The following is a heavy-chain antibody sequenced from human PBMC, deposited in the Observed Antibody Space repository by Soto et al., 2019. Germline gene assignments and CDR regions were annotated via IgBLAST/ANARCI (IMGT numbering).Heavy chain of an antibody. CDR1: GYSFTSYW. J-gene: IGHJ6*01. CDR3: AGGGVRGVITRTRDYYGMDV. Sequence: GESLKISCKGSGYSFTSYWIGWVRQMPGKGLEWMGIIYPGDSDTRYSPSFQGQVTTSADKSISTAYLQWSSLKASDTAMYYCAGGGVRGVITRTRDYYGMDVWGQETTVTVSS. D-gene: IGHD3-10*01. V-gene: IGHV5-51*01. CDR2: IYPGDSDT.